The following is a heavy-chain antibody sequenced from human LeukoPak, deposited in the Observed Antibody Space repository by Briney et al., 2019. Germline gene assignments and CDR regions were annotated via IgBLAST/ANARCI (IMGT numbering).Heavy chain of an antibody. Sequence: PGGSLRLSCAASGFTFSSYGMHWVRQAPGKGLECVSWISSSGAYMNYADSVKGRFTISRDNAKNSLFLQMGGLRLDDTAVYCCAKRKTDGAFDIWGQGTKVTVSS. CDR2: ISSSGAYM. CDR3: AKRKTDGAFDI. D-gene: IGHD1-1*01. V-gene: IGHV3-21*04. CDR1: GFTFSSYG. J-gene: IGHJ3*02.